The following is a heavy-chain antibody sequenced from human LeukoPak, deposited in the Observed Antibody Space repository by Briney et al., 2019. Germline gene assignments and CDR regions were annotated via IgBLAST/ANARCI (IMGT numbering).Heavy chain of an antibody. Sequence: PGGSPRLSCAASGFTFSSYAMSWVRQAPGKGLEWVSTISASDDSTFYADSVKGRFTISRDNSKNTLYLQMNSLRAEDTAVYFCAKDLYGDYVGDYWGQGTLVTVSS. CDR3: AKDLYGDYVGDY. V-gene: IGHV3-23*01. D-gene: IGHD4-17*01. CDR2: ISASDDST. J-gene: IGHJ4*02. CDR1: GFTFSSYA.